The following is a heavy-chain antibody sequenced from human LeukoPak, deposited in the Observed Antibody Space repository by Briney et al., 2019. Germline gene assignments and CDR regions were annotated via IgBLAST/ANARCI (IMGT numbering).Heavy chain of an antibody. Sequence: ASVKVSCKASGYTFTSYGISWVRQAPGQGLEWMGWISAYNGNTNYAQKLQGRVTMTTDTSTSTAYMELRSLRSDDTAVYYCARSLVRGAPGNWFDPWGQGTLVTVSS. CDR3: ARSLVRGAPGNWFDP. CDR2: ISAYNGNT. V-gene: IGHV1-18*01. CDR1: GYTFTSYG. D-gene: IGHD3-10*01. J-gene: IGHJ5*02.